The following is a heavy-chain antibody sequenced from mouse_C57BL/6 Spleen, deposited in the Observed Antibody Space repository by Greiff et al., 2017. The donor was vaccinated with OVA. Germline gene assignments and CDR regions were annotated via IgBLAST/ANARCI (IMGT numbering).Heavy chain of an antibody. CDR3: ARDESMVTPGFAY. D-gene: IGHD2-2*01. Sequence: QVQLQQSGAELVKPGASVKLSCKASGYTFTSYWMHWVKQRPGQGLEWIGMIHPNSGSTNYNEKFKSKATLTVDKSSSTAYMQLSSLTSEDSAVYYCARDESMVTPGFAYWGQGTLVTVSA. J-gene: IGHJ3*01. CDR2: IHPNSGST. CDR1: GYTFTSYW. V-gene: IGHV1-64*01.